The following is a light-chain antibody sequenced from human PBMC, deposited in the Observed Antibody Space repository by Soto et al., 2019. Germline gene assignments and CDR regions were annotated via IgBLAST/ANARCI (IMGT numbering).Light chain of an antibody. V-gene: IGKV3-20*01. CDR3: QQYGDSTRT. J-gene: IGKJ1*01. CDR1: QSVSSNY. Sequence: EIVLTQSPGTLSLSPGERATLSCGASQSVSSNYLAWYQQRPGQAPRLLIYSASSRATGIPDRFSGSGSGTDFTLTISRLEPEDFAVYYCQQYGDSTRTFGQGTKVDIK. CDR2: SAS.